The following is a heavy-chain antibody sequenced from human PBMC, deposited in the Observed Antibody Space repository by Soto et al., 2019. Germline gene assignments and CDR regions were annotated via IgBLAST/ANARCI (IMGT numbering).Heavy chain of an antibody. J-gene: IGHJ6*03. D-gene: IGHD1-1*01. Sequence: QVQLQLSGPGLVTPSQTLSLTCAISGDSVSSNSAGWNWIRQTPSRGLEWLGRTYYRSKRYFNYAVSVESPITINPATSKNQFSLQLSSVTPDDTAVYYCARGSWDDVSGHYYMDVWGKGTTVTVSS. CDR3: ARGSWDDVSGHYYMDV. CDR2: TYYRSKRYF. CDR1: GDSVSSNSAG. V-gene: IGHV6-1*01.